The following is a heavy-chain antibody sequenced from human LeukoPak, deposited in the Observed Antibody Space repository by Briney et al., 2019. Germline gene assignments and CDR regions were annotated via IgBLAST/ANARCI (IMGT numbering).Heavy chain of an antibody. D-gene: IGHD3-22*01. CDR2: IYWNDDK. Sequence: SGPTLVNPTPTLTLTCTFSGFSLRTSGVGVGWIRQPPVKALEGLALIYWNDDKRYGPSLKSRLTITKDTSKNQVVLTMTNMDPVDTATYYCAHSLVNYYDSSGFDYWGQGTLVTVSS. J-gene: IGHJ4*02. CDR1: GFSLRTSGVG. V-gene: IGHV2-5*01. CDR3: AHSLVNYYDSSGFDY.